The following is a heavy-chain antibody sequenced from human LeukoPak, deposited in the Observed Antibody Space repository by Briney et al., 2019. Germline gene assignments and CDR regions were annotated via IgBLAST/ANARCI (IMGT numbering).Heavy chain of an antibody. J-gene: IGHJ5*01. CDR1: GVSITSHH. CDR3: ARTRVSGDGMGWFDS. V-gene: IGHV4-59*11. D-gene: IGHD5-24*01. Sequence: SEILSLTCTVSGVSITSHHFSWIRQPPGKGLEYIGYIYYSGSTNYNPFLKSRVTISLDTSKSQFSLELRSVTAADTAVYFCARTRVSGDGMGWFDSWGQGTRVTVSS. CDR2: IYYSGST.